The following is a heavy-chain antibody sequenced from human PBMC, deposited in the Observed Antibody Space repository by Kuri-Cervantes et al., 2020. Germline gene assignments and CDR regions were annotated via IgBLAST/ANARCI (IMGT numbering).Heavy chain of an antibody. CDR1: GYTFTSYG. CDR2: ISAYNGNT. CDR3: ARDGHNWNYYQWGTTFYYYGMDV. D-gene: IGHD1-7*01. J-gene: IGHJ6*02. Sequence: ASVKVSCKASGYTFTSYGISWVRQAPGQGLEWMGWISAYNGNTNYAQKLQGRVTMTTDTSTSTAYMELRSLRSDDTAVYYCARDGHNWNYYQWGTTFYYYGMDVWGQGTTVTVSS. V-gene: IGHV1-18*01.